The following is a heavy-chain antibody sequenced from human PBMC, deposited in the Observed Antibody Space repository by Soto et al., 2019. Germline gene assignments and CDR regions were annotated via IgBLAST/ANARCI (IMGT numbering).Heavy chain of an antibody. Sequence: EVQRLESGGGLVQPGGSLRLSCAASGFTFSSYARTWVRQAPGKGLEWVSVISDSDNATYYADSVKGRFTISRDNSKNTLYLQFNSLRAEDTAVYYCAKGVSSSAWSASDNWGQGTLVTVSS. D-gene: IGHD6-19*01. CDR3: AKGVSSSAWSASDN. CDR2: ISDSDNAT. CDR1: GFTFSSYA. V-gene: IGHV3-23*01. J-gene: IGHJ4*02.